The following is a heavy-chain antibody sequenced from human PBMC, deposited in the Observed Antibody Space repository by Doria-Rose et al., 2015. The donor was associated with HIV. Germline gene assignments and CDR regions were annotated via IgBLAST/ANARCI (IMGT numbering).Heavy chain of an antibody. J-gene: IGHJ4*02. Sequence: QVQLQGSGPGLVKPSETLSLTCSVSGGSISHYYWSWIRQPPGQGLEYIGDIFYTGSTNYSPSLKSRVSISIDTSKNKFSLRLSSVTAADTAVYYCARVLGGTYDYWGQGTLVTVSS. CDR2: IFYTGST. CDR1: GGSISHYY. V-gene: IGHV4-59*01. CDR3: ARVLGGTYDY. D-gene: IGHD1-26*01.